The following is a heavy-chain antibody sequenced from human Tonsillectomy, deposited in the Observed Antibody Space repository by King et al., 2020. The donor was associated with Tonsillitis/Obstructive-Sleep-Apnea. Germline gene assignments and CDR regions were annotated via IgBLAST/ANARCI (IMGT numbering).Heavy chain of an antibody. CDR3: ARDMVLEAGGDAFDI. D-gene: IGHD2-8*01. CDR2: IYYSGST. Sequence: VQLQESGPGLVKPSETLSLTCTVSGGSISSYYWSWIRQPPGKGLEWIESIYYSGSTNYNPSLKSRVTISVDTSKNQFSLKLSSVTAADTAVYYCARDMVLEAGGDAFDIWGQGTMVTVSS. V-gene: IGHV4-59*01. CDR1: GGSISSYY. J-gene: IGHJ3*02.